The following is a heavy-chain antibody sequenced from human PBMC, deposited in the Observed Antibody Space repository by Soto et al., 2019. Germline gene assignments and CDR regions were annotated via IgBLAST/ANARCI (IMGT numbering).Heavy chain of an antibody. V-gene: IGHV4-4*02. CDR3: ASLPATSDFDY. D-gene: IGHD2-2*01. Sequence: SVTLSLTCAFCGSSITSSNWWSKVRHPPGKGLEWIGEIYHSGSTNYNPSLKSRVTISVDKSKNQFSLKLSSVTAADTAVYYCASLPATSDFDYWGQGTLVTVS. CDR1: GSSITSSNW. J-gene: IGHJ4*02. CDR2: IYHSGST.